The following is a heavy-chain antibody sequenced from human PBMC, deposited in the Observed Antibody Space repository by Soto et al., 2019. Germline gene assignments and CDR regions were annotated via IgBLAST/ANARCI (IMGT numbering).Heavy chain of an antibody. V-gene: IGHV2-5*02. D-gene: IGHD1-1*01. CDR3: VHRRNDFHYY. CDR2: IYWDDDK. Sequence: QITLKESGPTLVKPTQTLTLTCTFSGFSVSTSGMGVGWIRQPPGKALEWLALIYWDDDKRYSPSLRSRLTITKDTSKNMAVLEMTTMDPVDTATYYCVHRRNDFHYYWGQGTLVTVSS. CDR1: GFSVSTSGMG. J-gene: IGHJ4*02.